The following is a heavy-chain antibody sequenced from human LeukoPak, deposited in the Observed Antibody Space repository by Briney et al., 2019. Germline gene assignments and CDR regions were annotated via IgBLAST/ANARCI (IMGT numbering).Heavy chain of an antibody. V-gene: IGHV3-23*01. J-gene: IGHJ4*02. D-gene: IGHD6-13*01. CDR3: ARDPMGGILY. CDR2: ISGSGGST. CDR1: GFTFSSHA. Sequence: PGGSLRLSCAASGFTFSSHAMSWVRQAPGKGLEWVSAISGSGGSTYYADSVKGRFTISRDNSKNTLYLQMNSLRAEDTAVYYCARDPMGGILYWGQGTLVTVSS.